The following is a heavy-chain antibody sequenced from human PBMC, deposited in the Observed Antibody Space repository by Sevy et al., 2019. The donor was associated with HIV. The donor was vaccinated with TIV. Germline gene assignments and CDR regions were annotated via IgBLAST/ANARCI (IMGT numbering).Heavy chain of an antibody. Sequence: SETLSLTCTVSGYSISSGYYWGWIRQPPGKGLEWIGSIYHSGSTYYNPSLKSRVTISVDTSKNQFSLKLSSVTAADTAVYYCAREEITMIVVVINDAFDIWGQGTMVTVSS. D-gene: IGHD3-22*01. CDR2: IYHSGST. V-gene: IGHV4-38-2*02. J-gene: IGHJ3*02. CDR3: AREEITMIVVVINDAFDI. CDR1: GYSISSGYY.